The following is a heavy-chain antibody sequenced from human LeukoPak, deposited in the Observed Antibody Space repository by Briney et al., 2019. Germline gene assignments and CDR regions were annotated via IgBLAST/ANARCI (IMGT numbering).Heavy chain of an antibody. D-gene: IGHD2/OR15-2a*01. CDR1: GFSFRDYA. CDR2: VRSKAYGGTT. CDR3: TSRNIRSGGVDF. J-gene: IGHJ4*02. Sequence: GGSLRLSCTASGFSFRDYATSWVRQAPGKGLEGVGFVRSKAYGGTTEHAASVKGRFTISRDDSKSIAYLQMNSLRTEDTAVYYCTSRNIRSGGVDFWGQGTLVTVSS. V-gene: IGHV3-49*04.